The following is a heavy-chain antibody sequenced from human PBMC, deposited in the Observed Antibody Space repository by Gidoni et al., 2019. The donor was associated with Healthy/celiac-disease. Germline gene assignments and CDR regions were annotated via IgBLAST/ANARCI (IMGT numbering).Heavy chain of an antibody. D-gene: IGHD1-26*01. J-gene: IGHJ4*02. Sequence: EVQLVESGGGLVQPGRSLRLSCTASGFTFGDYAMSWFRQAPGKGLEWIGFIRSKPYGGTTEYTASVRGRFTISRDDSKSIAYLQMNSLKTEDTAVYYCSRHVVGDYWGQGTLVTVSS. CDR1: GFTFGDYA. V-gene: IGHV3-49*01. CDR3: SRHVVGDY. CDR2: IRSKPYGGTT.